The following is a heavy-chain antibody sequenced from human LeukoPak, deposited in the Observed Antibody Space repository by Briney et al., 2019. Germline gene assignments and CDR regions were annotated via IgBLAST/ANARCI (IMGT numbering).Heavy chain of an antibody. CDR3: ARHGGLYYDFWSGTEGVDY. J-gene: IGHJ4*02. CDR1: GDAVKASDYY. V-gene: IGHV4-39*01. Sequence: TSETLSLTCSVSGDAVKASDYYWGWVRQPPGKGLEWIGSIYYTGTTFYNPSLKSRVTISIDTSTNQFSLKLSSVTAADTAVYYCARHGGLYYDFWSGTEGVDYWGQGTLVTVSS. CDR2: IYYTGTT. D-gene: IGHD3-3*01.